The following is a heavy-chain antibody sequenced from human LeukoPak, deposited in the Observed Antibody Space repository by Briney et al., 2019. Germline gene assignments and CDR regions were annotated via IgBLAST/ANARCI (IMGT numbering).Heavy chain of an antibody. D-gene: IGHD6-13*01. Sequence: GGSLRLSCAASGFTFSSYAMTWVRQAPGKGLEWVSGISNSGGFTYYADSVKGRLTISRDNSKNTLYLQMNSLRAEDTALYYCAILYSTNYWDQGTLVTVSS. V-gene: IGHV3-23*01. CDR2: ISNSGGFT. CDR1: GFTFSSYA. J-gene: IGHJ4*02. CDR3: AILYSTNY.